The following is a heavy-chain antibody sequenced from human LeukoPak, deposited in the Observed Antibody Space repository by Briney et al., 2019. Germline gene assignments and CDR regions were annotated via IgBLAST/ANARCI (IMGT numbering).Heavy chain of an antibody. J-gene: IGHJ4*02. Sequence: GESLKISCKGSGYSFTNYWMAWVRQMPGKGLECMGIIYPGDSDTIYSPSFQGQVTISADESITTAYLQWSSLKASDTAMYYCARLRWPRGGRSSFDYWGQGALVTVSS. D-gene: IGHD3-10*01. CDR2: IYPGDSDT. V-gene: IGHV5-51*01. CDR3: ARLRWPRGGRSSFDY. CDR1: GYSFTNYW.